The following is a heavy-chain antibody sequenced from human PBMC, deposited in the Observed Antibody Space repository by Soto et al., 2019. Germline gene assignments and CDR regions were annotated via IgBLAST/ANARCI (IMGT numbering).Heavy chain of an antibody. V-gene: IGHV4-59*12. D-gene: IGHD1-26*01. CDR1: GDSFSSYY. Sequence: SETLSLTCTVSGDSFSSYYWTWIRQPPGKRLEWVAYIFHTGNTNYNPSLKSRVTISVDTSKNQFSLKLSSVTAADTAVYYCARDQKARVGATKGGFDYWGQGTLVTVSS. CDR3: ARDQKARVGATKGGFDY. CDR2: IFHTGNT. J-gene: IGHJ4*02.